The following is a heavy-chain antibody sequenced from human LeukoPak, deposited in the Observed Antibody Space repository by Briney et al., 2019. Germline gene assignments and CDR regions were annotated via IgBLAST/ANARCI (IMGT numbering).Heavy chain of an antibody. Sequence: GASVKVSCKASGYTFTGYYMHWVRQAPGQGLEWMGWINPNSGGTNYAQKFQGRVTMTRDTSISTAYMDLSDLRSDDTAVYYCARGRNIEMTTMSGGSDYWGQGTLVTVSS. CDR2: INPNSGGT. CDR3: ARGRNIEMTTMSGGSDY. J-gene: IGHJ4*02. D-gene: IGHD5-24*01. V-gene: IGHV1-2*02. CDR1: GYTFTGYY.